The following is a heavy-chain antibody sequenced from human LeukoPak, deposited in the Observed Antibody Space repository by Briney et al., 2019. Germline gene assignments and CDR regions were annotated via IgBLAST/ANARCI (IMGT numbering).Heavy chain of an antibody. D-gene: IGHD2-15*01. Sequence: SETLSLTCAVYGGSFSGYYWSWIRQPPGKGLEWIGEINHSGSTNYNPSLKSRVTISVDTSKNQFSLKPSSVTAADTAVYYCARVDIVVVVAATRLSSWFDPWGQGTLVTVSS. CDR1: GGSFSGYY. CDR3: ARVDIVVVVAATRLSSWFDP. V-gene: IGHV4-34*01. CDR2: INHSGST. J-gene: IGHJ5*02.